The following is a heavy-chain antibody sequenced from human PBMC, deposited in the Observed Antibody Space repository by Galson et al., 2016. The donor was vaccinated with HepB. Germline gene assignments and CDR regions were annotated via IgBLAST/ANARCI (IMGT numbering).Heavy chain of an antibody. V-gene: IGHV3-30*03. D-gene: IGHD6-13*01. CDR1: GFTFSSFG. CDR2: IAFDGSKK. Sequence: SLRLSCAASGFTFSSFGMHWVRQAPGKGLEWVAVIAFDGSKKYYADAVKGRFTISRDDSKNTLYVHMTTLRPEDTAFYYCARDSGMGYSSSWRSRNYFDFWGQGTLVTVSS. J-gene: IGHJ4*02. CDR3: ARDSGMGYSSSWRSRNYFDF.